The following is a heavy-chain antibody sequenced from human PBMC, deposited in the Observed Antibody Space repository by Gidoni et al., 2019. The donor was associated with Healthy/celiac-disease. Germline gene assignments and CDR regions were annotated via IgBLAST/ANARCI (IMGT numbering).Heavy chain of an antibody. V-gene: IGHV3-23*01. D-gene: IGHD3-3*01. J-gene: IGHJ4*02. Sequence: EVQLLESGGGLVQPGGSLRPPCAASGFTFARYAMSWVRQAPGKGLEWVSAISGSGGSTYYADSVKGRFTISRDNSKNTLYLQMNSLRAEDTAVYYCAKVPLGIFGVVITFDYWGQGTLVTVSS. CDR1: GFTFARYA. CDR2: ISGSGGST. CDR3: AKVPLGIFGVVITFDY.